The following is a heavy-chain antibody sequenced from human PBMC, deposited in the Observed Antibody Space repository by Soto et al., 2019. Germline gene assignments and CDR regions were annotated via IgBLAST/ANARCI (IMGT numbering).Heavy chain of an antibody. J-gene: IGHJ5*02. V-gene: IGHV2-5*01. D-gene: IGHD3-22*01. CDR1: GFSLSVYGVR. CDR3: AHTKDSSGFLTS. Sequence: SGPTLVNPTQTLTLTCSFSGFSLSVYGVRVIWFRQPPGETLEWLALIHWNDDKRYSPYLKSRLTITKDTSKNQVVLTSTNLDPLDTGTYFCAHTKDSSGFLTSWGQGILVTVSS. CDR2: IHWNDDK.